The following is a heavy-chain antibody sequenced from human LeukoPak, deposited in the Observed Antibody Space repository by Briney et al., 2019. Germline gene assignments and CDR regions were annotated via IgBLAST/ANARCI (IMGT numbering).Heavy chain of an antibody. CDR1: GFTVSNNY. CDR2: IYSGGST. J-gene: IGHJ5*02. Sequence: GGSLRLSCAASGFTVSNNYMSWVRQAPGKGLEWVSVIYSGGSTYYADSVKGRFTISRDTSKNTLYLQINSLRVEDTAVYYCIVFGDSNHWGQGTLITVSS. D-gene: IGHD4-17*01. V-gene: IGHV3-53*01. CDR3: IVFGDSNH.